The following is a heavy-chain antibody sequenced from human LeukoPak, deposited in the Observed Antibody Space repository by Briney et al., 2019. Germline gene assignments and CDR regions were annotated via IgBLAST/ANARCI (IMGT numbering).Heavy chain of an antibody. CDR2: ISYDGTNK. Sequence: GGSLRLSCAASGFTFGSYAMHWVRQAPGRGLEWLAGISYDGTNKYYADSVKGRFTISRDNSKNTLYLQMNSLRTDDTAVYYCARESPACGEDCYFDYWGQGTLVTVSS. J-gene: IGHJ4*02. V-gene: IGHV3-30-3*01. D-gene: IGHD2-21*02. CDR1: GFTFGSYA. CDR3: ARESPACGEDCYFDY.